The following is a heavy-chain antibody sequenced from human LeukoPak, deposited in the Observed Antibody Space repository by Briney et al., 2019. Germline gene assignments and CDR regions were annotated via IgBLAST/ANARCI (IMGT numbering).Heavy chain of an antibody. CDR2: ISGSGGST. Sequence: GGSLRLSCAASGFTFSSYAMSWVRQAPGKGLEWVSAISGSGGSTYYADSVKGRFTISRDNSKNTLYLQMNSLRAEDTAVYYCAKDLGGGSGSLDAFDIWGQGTMVTVSS. V-gene: IGHV3-23*01. D-gene: IGHD3-10*01. J-gene: IGHJ3*02. CDR1: GFTFSSYA. CDR3: AKDLGGGSGSLDAFDI.